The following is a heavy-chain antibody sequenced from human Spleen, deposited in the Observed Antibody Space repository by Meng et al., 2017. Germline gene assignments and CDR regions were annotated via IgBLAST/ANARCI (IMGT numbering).Heavy chain of an antibody. J-gene: IGHJ4*02. CDR2: LIAVFDKT. D-gene: IGHD1-14*01. V-gene: IGHV1-18*01. Sequence: QVHLVQSGGEVKKPGAAVNVSCKVFGYNFTDFGVSWVRQAPGQGLEWMGGLIAVFDKTKAAPRFQDRVTFTADESTSTAYMELSSLTFDDTAVYFCARGRRNEPLFDYWGQGTLVTVSS. CDR1: GYNFTDFG. CDR3: ARGRRNEPLFDY.